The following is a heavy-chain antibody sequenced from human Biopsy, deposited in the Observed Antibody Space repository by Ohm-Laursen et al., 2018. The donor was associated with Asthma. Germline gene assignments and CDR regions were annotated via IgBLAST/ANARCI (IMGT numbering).Heavy chain of an antibody. CDR1: GGSVSSGSYY. CDR3: ARVPTTLRYFDL. J-gene: IGHJ2*01. CDR2: ISYSGST. V-gene: IGHV4-61*01. Sequence: GTLSLTWAVSGGSVSSGSYYWSWIRQPPGKGLAWVSYISYSGSTDYNPSLKSRLTISMDTSKNQFSLKLSSVTAADTAVYYCARVPTTLRYFDLWGRGTLVTVSS. D-gene: IGHD2-15*01.